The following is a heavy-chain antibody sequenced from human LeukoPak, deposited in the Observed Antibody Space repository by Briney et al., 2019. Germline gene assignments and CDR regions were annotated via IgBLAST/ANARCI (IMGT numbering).Heavy chain of an antibody. Sequence: GGSLRLSRAASGFSLSKYWMSWVRQAPGKGLEWVANIYQDGSVKQYVDSVKGRFTISRDNAKNSLFVQMDSLRAEDTAVYYCAKSRYKIAVAGYFDYWGQGTLVTVSS. CDR2: IYQDGSVK. V-gene: IGHV3-7*05. J-gene: IGHJ4*02. CDR3: AKSRYKIAVAGYFDY. CDR1: GFSLSKYW. D-gene: IGHD6-19*01.